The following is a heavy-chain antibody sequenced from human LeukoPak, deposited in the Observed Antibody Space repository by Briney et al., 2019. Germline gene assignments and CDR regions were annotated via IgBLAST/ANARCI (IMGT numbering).Heavy chain of an antibody. CDR2: INHSGST. Sequence: PSETLSLTCAVYGGSFSGYYWSWIRQPPGKGLKWIGEINHSGSTNYNPSLKSRVTISVDTSKNQFSLKLSSVTAADTAVYYCARPQGQYDFWSGYYHPYFDYWGQGTLVTVSS. D-gene: IGHD3-3*01. CDR1: GGSFSGYY. V-gene: IGHV4-34*01. CDR3: ARPQGQYDFWSGYYHPYFDY. J-gene: IGHJ4*02.